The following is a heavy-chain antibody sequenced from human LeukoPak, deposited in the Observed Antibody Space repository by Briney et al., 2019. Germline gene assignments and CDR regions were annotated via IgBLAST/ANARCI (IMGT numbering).Heavy chain of an antibody. J-gene: IGHJ3*02. D-gene: IGHD3-22*01. V-gene: IGHV3-11*01. Sequence: GGSLRLSCAASGFTFSDYYMSWIRQAPGKGLEWVSYISSSGSTIYYADSVKGRFTISRDNAKNSLYLQMNSLRAEDTAVYYCARDRVDYYDSSGYYYVGAFGIWGQGTMVTVSS. CDR2: ISSSGSTI. CDR1: GFTFSDYY. CDR3: ARDRVDYYDSSGYYYVGAFGI.